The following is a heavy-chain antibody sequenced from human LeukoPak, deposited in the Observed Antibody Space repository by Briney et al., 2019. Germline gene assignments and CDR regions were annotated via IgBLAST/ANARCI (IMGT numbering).Heavy chain of an antibody. CDR3: ASQKTLVRGAIRLFDASDI. J-gene: IGHJ3*02. CDR2: IHYSGSI. Sequence: PSETLSLTCTVSGGSISSNSYFWGWIRQPPGKGLEWIGIIHYSGSIYYSPSLKSRLSISIDTPKNQFSLKLSSVTAADTAVYYCASQKTLVRGAIRLFDASDIWGQGTVVTVSS. CDR1: GGSISSNSYF. V-gene: IGHV4-39*01. D-gene: IGHD3-10*01.